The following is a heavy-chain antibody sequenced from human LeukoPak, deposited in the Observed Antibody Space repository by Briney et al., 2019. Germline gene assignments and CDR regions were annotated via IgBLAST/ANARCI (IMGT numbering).Heavy chain of an antibody. CDR2: ISSSSNSI. CDR3: AREWVGATVFDL. CDR1: EFTFSSYN. Sequence: GGSLRLSCAASEFTFSSYNMNWVRQAPGKGLEWVSYISSSSNSIYYADSVKGRFTISRDNAKNSLYLQMNSLRAEDTALYHCAREWVGATVFDLWGRGTLVTVSS. D-gene: IGHD1-26*01. J-gene: IGHJ2*01. V-gene: IGHV3-48*04.